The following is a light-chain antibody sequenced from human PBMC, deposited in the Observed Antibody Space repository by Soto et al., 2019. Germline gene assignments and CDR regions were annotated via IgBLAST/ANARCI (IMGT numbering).Light chain of an antibody. J-gene: IGLJ1*01. V-gene: IGLV2-14*01. CDR3: TSYAITSPYV. CDR2: EVS. CDR1: SSDVGGYDY. Sequence: QAVGTQPASVSGSPGQAITISCTGTSSDVGGYDYVSWYQHHTGKAPKLLIFEVSNRPSEVSNRFSGSKSGNTASLTISGLQLEDEADYYCTSYAITSPYVFGTGTKVTVL.